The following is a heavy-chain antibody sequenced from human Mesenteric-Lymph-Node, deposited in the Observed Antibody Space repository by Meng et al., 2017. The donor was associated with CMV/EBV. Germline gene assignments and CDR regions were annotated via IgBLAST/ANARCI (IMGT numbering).Heavy chain of an antibody. CDR3: ARGGPRAYFDY. Sequence: GESLKISCAASGFTFSSYAMHWVRQAPGKGLEWVAVISYDGSNKYYADSVKGRFTISRDNSKNTLYLQMNSLRAEDTAVYYCARGGPRAYFDYWGQGTLVTVSS. CDR1: GFTFSSYA. J-gene: IGHJ4*02. V-gene: IGHV3-30*04. D-gene: IGHD3-16*01. CDR2: ISYDGSNK.